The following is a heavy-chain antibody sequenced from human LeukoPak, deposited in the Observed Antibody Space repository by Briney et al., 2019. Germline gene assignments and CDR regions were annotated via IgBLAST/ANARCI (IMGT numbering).Heavy chain of an antibody. J-gene: IGHJ6*04. CDR3: ARGSSGSYGV. CDR2: FDFEAGEK. D-gene: IGHD1-26*01. CDR1: GSILTDLS. Sequence: ASVKVSCKVSGSILTDLSMHWVRQAPGKGLEWMGGFDFEAGEKIYAQKFQDRVTMTEDTFTDTAYMELSSLRPEDTAVYYCARGSSGSYGVWGKGTTVTVSS. V-gene: IGHV1-24*01.